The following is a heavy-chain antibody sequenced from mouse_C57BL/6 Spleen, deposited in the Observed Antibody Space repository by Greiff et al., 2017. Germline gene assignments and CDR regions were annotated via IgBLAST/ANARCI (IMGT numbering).Heavy chain of an antibody. CDR2: INPNNGGT. J-gene: IGHJ4*01. CDR3: ARGTTVVATDYAMDY. Sequence: EVQLHQSGPELVKPGASVKISCKASGYTFTDYYMNWVKQSHGKSLEWIGDINPNNGGTSYNQKFKGKATLTVDKSSSTAYMELRSLTSEDSAVYYCARGTTVVATDYAMDYWGQGTSVTVSS. D-gene: IGHD1-1*01. V-gene: IGHV1-26*01. CDR1: GYTFTDYY.